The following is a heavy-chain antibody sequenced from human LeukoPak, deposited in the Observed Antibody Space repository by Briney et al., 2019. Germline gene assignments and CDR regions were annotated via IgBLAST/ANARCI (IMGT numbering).Heavy chain of an antibody. V-gene: IGHV3-15*01. CDR3: TTAGTTTTRSVDY. D-gene: IGHD1-26*01. Sequence: GGSLRLSCAASGFTFSKAWMSWVRQAPGKGLEWVGRIISKTDGGTTNYAAPVNGRFAISRDDSKNTLYLQMNGLKTEDTAVYYCTTAGTTTTRSVDYWGQGTLVTVSS. J-gene: IGHJ4*02. CDR2: IISKTDGGTT. CDR1: GFTFSKAW.